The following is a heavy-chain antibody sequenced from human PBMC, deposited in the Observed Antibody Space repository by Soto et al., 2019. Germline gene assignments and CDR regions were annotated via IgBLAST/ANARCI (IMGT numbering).Heavy chain of an antibody. D-gene: IGHD2-2*01. J-gene: IGHJ4*02. CDR3: ARDGGYCSSTSCPGDY. V-gene: IGHV1-69*06. Sequence: QVQLVQSGAEGKKPGSSVKVSCKASGGTFSSYAISWVRQAPGQGLEWMGGIIPIFGTANYAQKFQGRVTITADKSTSTAYMELSSLRSEDTAVYYCARDGGYCSSTSCPGDYWGQGTLVTVSS. CDR2: IIPIFGTA. CDR1: GGTFSSYA.